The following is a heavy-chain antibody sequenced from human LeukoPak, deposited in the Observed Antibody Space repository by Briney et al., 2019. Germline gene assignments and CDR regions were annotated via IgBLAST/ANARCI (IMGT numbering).Heavy chain of an antibody. Sequence: GGSLRLSCAASGFTFSSYAMHWVRQAPGKGLEWVAVIYYDGSTKNYADSVKGRFTISRDNSKNTLYLQMNSLRAEDTAVYYCARDEALAYWGGDCQTVGYYGMDGWVKGTTVTVPS. D-gene: IGHD2-21*02. CDR3: ARDEALAYWGGDCQTVGYYGMDG. V-gene: IGHV3-30*04. CDR2: IYYDGSTK. CDR1: GFTFSSYA. J-gene: IGHJ6*04.